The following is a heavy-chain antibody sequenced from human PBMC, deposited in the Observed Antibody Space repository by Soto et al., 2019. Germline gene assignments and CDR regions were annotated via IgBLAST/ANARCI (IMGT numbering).Heavy chain of an antibody. D-gene: IGHD2-2*01. J-gene: IGHJ6*02. CDR1: GGSFSGYY. V-gene: IGHV4-34*01. CDR2: INHSGST. CDR3: ARCPTRRYCSSTSCLKGVKYYYYGMDV. Sequence: RSLTCAVYGGSFSGYYWSWIRQPPGKGLEWIGEINHSGSTNYNPSLKSRVTISVDTSKNQFSLKLSSVTAADTAVYYCARCPTRRYCSSTSCLKGVKYYYYGMDVWGQGTTVTVSS.